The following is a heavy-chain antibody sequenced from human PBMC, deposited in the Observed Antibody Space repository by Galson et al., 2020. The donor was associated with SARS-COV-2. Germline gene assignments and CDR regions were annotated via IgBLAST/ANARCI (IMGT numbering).Heavy chain of an antibody. D-gene: IGHD2-15*01. J-gene: IGHJ5*02. CDR3: VRRGALGYWFDP. V-gene: IGHV4-38-2*02. CDR1: SYSITRGSY. Sequence: SETLSLTCTLTSYSITRGSYWGCIRQSPGKGLEWLGTISTNGDTHYNPSLRSRVALSLDTSKNQFFLSLTSVTAADTAVYYCVRRGALGYWFDPWGPGALVTVSA. CDR2: ISTNGDT.